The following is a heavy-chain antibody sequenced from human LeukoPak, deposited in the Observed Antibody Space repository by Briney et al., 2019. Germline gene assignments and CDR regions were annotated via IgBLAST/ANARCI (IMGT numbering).Heavy chain of an antibody. CDR1: GYTFTRYY. D-gene: IGHD1-7*01. CDR3: AMGSEELQYYFDY. V-gene: IGHV1-46*01. Sequence: ASVKVSCKASGYTFTRYYLHWVRQAPGQGLEWMGIVNPSSGSTHYALKFQGTVTMTRDTSTSTVYMELTSLRSEDTAVYYCAMGSEELQYYFDYWGQGTLVTVSS. J-gene: IGHJ4*02. CDR2: VNPSSGST.